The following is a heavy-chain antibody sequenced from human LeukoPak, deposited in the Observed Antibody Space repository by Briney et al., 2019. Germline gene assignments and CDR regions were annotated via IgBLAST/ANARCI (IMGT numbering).Heavy chain of an antibody. V-gene: IGHV4-34*01. J-gene: IGHJ4*02. CDR2: INHSGST. CDR3: ASYGDFYYFDY. D-gene: IGHD4-17*01. CDR1: GGSFSGYY. Sequence: PSETLSLTCTVYGGSFSGYYWSWIRQPPGKGLEWIGEINHSGSTNYNPSLKSRVTISVDTSKNQFSLKLSSVTAADTAVYYCASYGDFYYFDYWGQGTLVTVSS.